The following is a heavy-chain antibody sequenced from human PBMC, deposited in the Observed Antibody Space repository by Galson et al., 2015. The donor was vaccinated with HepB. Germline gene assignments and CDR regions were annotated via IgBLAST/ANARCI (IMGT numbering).Heavy chain of an antibody. CDR2: IYWNDDK. CDR1: GFSLSTSGVG. CDR3: AHRFTLVLDCSSTSCQGYNWFDP. J-gene: IGHJ5*02. Sequence: PALVKPTQTLTLTCTFSGFSLSTSGVGVGWIRQPPGKALEWLALIYWNDDKRYSPSLKSRLTITKDTSKNQVVLTMTNMDPVDTATYYCAHRFTLVLDCSSTSCQGYNWFDPWGQGTLVTVSS. V-gene: IGHV2-5*01. D-gene: IGHD2-2*01.